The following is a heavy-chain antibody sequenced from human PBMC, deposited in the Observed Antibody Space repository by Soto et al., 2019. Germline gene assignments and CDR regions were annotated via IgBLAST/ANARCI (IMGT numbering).Heavy chain of an antibody. CDR2: ISYSGST. J-gene: IGHJ4*02. Sequence: PSETLSLTCTISGDSINSSNYYWGWIRQPPGKGLEWIGSISYSGSTYYNPSLKSRVTISVDTSRIHFSLKLISVTAADTAVYYCARQSHDSSTYFDYCGLGTLVTVSS. CDR1: GDSINSSNYY. V-gene: IGHV4-39*01. CDR3: ARQSHDSSTYFDY. D-gene: IGHD3-22*01.